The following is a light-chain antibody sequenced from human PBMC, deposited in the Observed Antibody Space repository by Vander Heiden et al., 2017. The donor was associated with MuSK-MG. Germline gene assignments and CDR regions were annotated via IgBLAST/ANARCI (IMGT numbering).Light chain of an antibody. CDR2: DAS. V-gene: IGKV1-33*01. Sequence: DIQMTQSPSSLSASVGDRVTITCQASQDISNYLNWYQQKPGKAPKLLIYDASNLETGVPSTFSRRRSGTDFSLSIRSLHPEDVATYYCQEDDNLPVTFGQATPMEIK. CDR1: QDISNY. CDR3: QEDDNLPVT. J-gene: IGKJ5*01.